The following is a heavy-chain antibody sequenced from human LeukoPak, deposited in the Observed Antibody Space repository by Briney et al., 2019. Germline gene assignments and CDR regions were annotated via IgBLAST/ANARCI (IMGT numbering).Heavy chain of an antibody. CDR2: FDPEDGET. J-gene: IGHJ4*02. V-gene: IGHV1-24*01. CDR1: GYTLTELS. D-gene: IGHD3-22*01. Sequence: GASVTVSCKVSGYTLTELSMHWVRQAPGKGLEGMGGFDPEDGETIYAQKFQGRVTMTEDTSTDTAYMELSSLRSEDTAVYYCATALDYYDSSGPDYWGQGTLVTVSS. CDR3: ATALDYYDSSGPDY.